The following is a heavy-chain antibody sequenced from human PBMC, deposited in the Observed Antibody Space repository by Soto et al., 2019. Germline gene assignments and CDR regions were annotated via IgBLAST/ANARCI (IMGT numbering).Heavy chain of an antibody. D-gene: IGHD6-19*01. CDR2: IYGGGTT. CDR3: VQTTGWPGLDF. J-gene: IGHJ4*02. Sequence: EVQLVESGGGLIQPGGSLRLSCAASGFAVSSKYMTWVRQAPGKELEWVSVIYGGGTTYYADSVKGRFTISRDTSKNTLYLQMNSLRAEDTAVYYCVQTTGWPGLDFWGQGTLVTVSS. CDR1: GFAVSSKY. V-gene: IGHV3-53*01.